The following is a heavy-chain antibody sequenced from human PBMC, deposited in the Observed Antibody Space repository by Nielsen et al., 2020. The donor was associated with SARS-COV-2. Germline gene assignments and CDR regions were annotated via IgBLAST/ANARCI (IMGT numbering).Heavy chain of an antibody. D-gene: IGHD6-19*01. V-gene: IGHV1-69*13. CDR1: GGTFSSYA. CDR3: ARERNSSGWAFDY. CDR2: IIPIFGTA. Sequence: SVKVSCKASGGTFSSYAISWVRQAPGQGLEWMGGIIPIFGTANYAQKFQGRVTITADESTSTAYMELSSLRSEDTAVYYCARERNSSGWAFDYWGQGTLVTVSS. J-gene: IGHJ4*02.